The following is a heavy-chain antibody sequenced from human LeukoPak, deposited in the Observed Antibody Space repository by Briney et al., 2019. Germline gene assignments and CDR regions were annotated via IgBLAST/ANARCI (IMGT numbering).Heavy chain of an antibody. Sequence: GESLKISCNGSGYRFPTSWIAWVRQMPGKGFEWMGVIYPDDPDTIYNPSFEGQVTFSVDKSISTAYLQWSSLKASDTAIYYCARGAYGSGSSYNFYGMDVWGQGTPVAVSS. V-gene: IGHV5-51*01. CDR2: IYPDDPDT. CDR3: ARGAYGSGSSYNFYGMDV. J-gene: IGHJ6*02. D-gene: IGHD3-10*01. CDR1: GYRFPTSW.